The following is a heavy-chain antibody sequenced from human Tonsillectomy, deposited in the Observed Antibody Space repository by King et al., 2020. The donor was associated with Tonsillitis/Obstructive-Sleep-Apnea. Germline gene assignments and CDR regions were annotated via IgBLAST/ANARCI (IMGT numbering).Heavy chain of an antibody. D-gene: IGHD3-9*01. CDR3: AKDPGDDILTGYYDY. J-gene: IGHJ4*02. V-gene: IGHV3-23*04. Sequence: VQLVESGGGLVQPGGSLRLSCAASGFTFSSYAMSWVRQAPGKGLEWGSAISGSGGSTYYADSGKGRFTISRDNSKNTLYLQMNSLRAEDTAVYYCAKDPGDDILTGYYDYWGQGTLVTVSS. CDR1: GFTFSSYA. CDR2: ISGSGGST.